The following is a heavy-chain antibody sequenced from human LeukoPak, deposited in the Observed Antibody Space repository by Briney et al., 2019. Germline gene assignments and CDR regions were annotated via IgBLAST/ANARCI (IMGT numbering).Heavy chain of an antibody. CDR1: GGTFSSYA. CDR3: ARDLTRRGGY. D-gene: IGHD3-3*01. CDR2: IIPIFGTA. Sequence: ASVKVSCKASGGTFSSYAISWVREAPGRGVEWMGGIIPIFGTANYAQKFQGRVTITADESTSTAYMELSSLRTEDTAVYYCARDLTRRGGYWGQGTLVTVSS. V-gene: IGHV1-69*13. J-gene: IGHJ4*02.